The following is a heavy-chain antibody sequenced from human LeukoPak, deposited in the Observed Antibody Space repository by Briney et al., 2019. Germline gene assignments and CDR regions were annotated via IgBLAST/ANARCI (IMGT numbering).Heavy chain of an antibody. D-gene: IGHD1/OR15-1a*01. CDR1: GFTFSSYS. CDR2: ISSSSSTI. V-gene: IGHV3-48*01. CDR3: AKRTVTTTSPGYYFDY. J-gene: IGHJ4*02. Sequence: GGSLRLSCAASGFTFSSYSINWVRQAPGKGLEWVSYISSSSSTIYYADSLKGRFTISRDNSRNTLFLQMNSLRVEDTAVYYCAKRTVTTTSPGYYFDYWGQGTLVTVSS.